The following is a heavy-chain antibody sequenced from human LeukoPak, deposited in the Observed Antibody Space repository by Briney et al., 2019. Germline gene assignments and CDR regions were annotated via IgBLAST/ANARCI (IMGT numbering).Heavy chain of an antibody. D-gene: IGHD6-19*01. V-gene: IGHV1-18*01. Sequence: ASVKVSCKASGYTFTSYGISWVRQAPGQGLEWMGWISAYKGNTNYAQKLQGRVTMTTDTSTSTAYMELRSLRSDDTAVYYCARDLGRRSLDFIAVAGFDYYYYGMDVWGQGTTVTVSS. CDR2: ISAYKGNT. CDR1: GYTFTSYG. CDR3: ARDLGRRSLDFIAVAGFDYYYYGMDV. J-gene: IGHJ6*02.